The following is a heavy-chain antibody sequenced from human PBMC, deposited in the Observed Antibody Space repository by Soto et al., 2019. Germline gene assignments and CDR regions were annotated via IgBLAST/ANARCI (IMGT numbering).Heavy chain of an antibody. D-gene: IGHD3-10*01. CDR1: GYPFTNFG. CDR3: ARVLRGVVNWFDP. V-gene: IGHV1-18*01. Sequence: HLVQSGPEVKKPGASITVSCKTSGYPFTNFGLSWVRQAPGQGLEWMGWIGTYNSNRNYGQKFQGRLTLTTDTSTSTTYMELKSRGYDDTAVYYCARVLRGVVNWFDPWGQVTLGTVSS. CDR2: IGTYNSNR. J-gene: IGHJ5*02.